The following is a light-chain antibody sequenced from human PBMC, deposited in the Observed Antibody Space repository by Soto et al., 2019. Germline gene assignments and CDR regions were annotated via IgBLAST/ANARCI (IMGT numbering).Light chain of an antibody. Sequence: QSALTQPASVSGSPGRWSTISCPGPSRNVGGYNYASWYQHHPGKAPKLMIYDVTDRPSGISFRFSGSKSGNTASLTISRLQAEDEADYYCSSYTSSNTVLFGAGTKLTVL. CDR1: SRNVGGYNY. V-gene: IGLV2-14*03. CDR2: DVT. CDR3: SSYTSSNTVL. J-gene: IGLJ2*01.